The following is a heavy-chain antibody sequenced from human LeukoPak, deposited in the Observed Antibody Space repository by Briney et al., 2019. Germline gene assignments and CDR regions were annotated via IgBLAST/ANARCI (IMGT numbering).Heavy chain of an antibody. CDR2: IYYSGST. Sequence: PSETLSLTCTVSGGSISSSSYYWGWIRQPPGKGLEWIGSIYYSGSTYYNPSLKSRVTISVDTSKNQFSLKLSSVTAADTAVYYCARRARGYKPIDYWGQGTLVTVSS. CDR1: GGSISSSSYY. V-gene: IGHV4-39*07. D-gene: IGHD5-24*01. CDR3: ARRARGYKPIDY. J-gene: IGHJ4*02.